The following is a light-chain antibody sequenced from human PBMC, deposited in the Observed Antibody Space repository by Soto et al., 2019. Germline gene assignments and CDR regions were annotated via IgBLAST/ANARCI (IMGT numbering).Light chain of an antibody. CDR2: DAS. V-gene: IGKV3-11*01. CDR3: QQRSNWPPT. Sequence: EIVLTQSPATLSLSPGERATLSCRASQSVSSYLAWYRQQPGQAPRLLIYDASNRATGIPARFSGSGSGTDFTLTISSLEPEDFAVYYCQQRSNWPPTFGGGTKVEIK. CDR1: QSVSSY. J-gene: IGKJ4*01.